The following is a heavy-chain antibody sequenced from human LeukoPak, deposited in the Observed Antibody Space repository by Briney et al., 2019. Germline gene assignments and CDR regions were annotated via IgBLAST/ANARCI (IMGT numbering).Heavy chain of an antibody. V-gene: IGHV1-69*05. D-gene: IGHD3-22*01. CDR2: FVTP. CDR3: ARGTAYYYDSSGYYYFDY. Sequence: FVTPNYPQKFQCRVTITTDESTSTAYMELSSLRSEDTAVYYCARGTAYYYDSSGYYYFDYWGQGTLVTVSS. J-gene: IGHJ4*02.